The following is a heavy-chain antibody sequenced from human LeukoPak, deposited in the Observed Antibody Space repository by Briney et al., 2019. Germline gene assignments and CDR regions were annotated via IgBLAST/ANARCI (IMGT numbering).Heavy chain of an antibody. CDR2: NDYSGST. Sequence: PSETLSLTCTVSGGSISSYYWSWIRQPPGKRLEWIGHNDYSGSTNYNPSLKSRVTISVDTSKNQFSLKLSSVTAADTDVYYCASRSSIWSGYQDTLYYFDSWGQGTLVTVSS. V-gene: IGHV4-59*01. CDR1: GGSISSYY. CDR3: ASRSSIWSGYQDTLYYFDS. J-gene: IGHJ4*02. D-gene: IGHD3-3*01.